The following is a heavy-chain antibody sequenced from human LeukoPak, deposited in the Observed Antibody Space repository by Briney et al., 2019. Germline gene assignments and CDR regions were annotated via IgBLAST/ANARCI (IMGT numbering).Heavy chain of an antibody. V-gene: IGHV3-30*18. CDR1: GFTFSSYG. CDR3: AKDLSVAY. D-gene: IGHD3-16*02. J-gene: IGHJ4*02. CDR2: ISYDGSNE. Sequence: GGSLRLSCAASGFTFSSYGMHWVRQAPGKGLEWVAVISYDGSNEYYADSVKGRFTISRDNSKNTLYLQMNSLRAEDTAVYYCAKDLSVAYWGQGTLVTVSS.